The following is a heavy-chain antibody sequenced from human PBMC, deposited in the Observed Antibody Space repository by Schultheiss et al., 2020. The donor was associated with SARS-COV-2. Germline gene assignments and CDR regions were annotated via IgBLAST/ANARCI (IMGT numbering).Heavy chain of an antibody. J-gene: IGHJ4*02. V-gene: IGHV4-34*01. CDR3: ARGQRYDFWSGYYTRQLDY. CDR1: GGSFSGYY. Sequence: SETLSLTCAVYGGSFSGYYWSWIRQPPGKGLEWIGEINHSGSTNYNPSLKSRVTISVDTSKNQFSPKLSSVTAADTAVYYCARGQRYDFWSGYYTRQLDYWGQGTLVTVSS. D-gene: IGHD3-3*01. CDR2: INHSGST.